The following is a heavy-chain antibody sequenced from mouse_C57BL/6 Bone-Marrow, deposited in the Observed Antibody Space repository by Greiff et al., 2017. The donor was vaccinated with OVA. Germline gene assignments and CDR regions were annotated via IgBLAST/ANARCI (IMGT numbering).Heavy chain of an antibody. CDR3: ARGGYDYVYDGMEY. Sequence: QVQLQQPGAELVKPGASVKLSFKASGYTFTNYWMHCVKQRPGLCLAWIAMIYPNSGSTKYNEKFKSKATLTVDKHSSTAYMQLSSLTSEDSGVYCCARGGYDYVYDGMEYWGQGTSAIVCS. CDR2: IYPNSGST. CDR1: GYTFTNYW. J-gene: IGHJ4*01. V-gene: IGHV1-62-3*01. D-gene: IGHD2-4*01.